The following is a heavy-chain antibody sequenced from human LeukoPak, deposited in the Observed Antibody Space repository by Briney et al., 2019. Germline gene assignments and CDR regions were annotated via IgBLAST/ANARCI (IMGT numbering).Heavy chain of an antibody. CDR3: AKVGPRSTVIRGYFDY. Sequence: PGGSLRLSCAASGFTFSSYAMSWVRQAPGKGLEWVSTISRSGGTTNYADSVKGRFTIIRDNFKNTPYLQLNSLRAEDTAVYYCAKVGPRSTVIRGYFDYGGQRALVTVSS. CDR1: GFTFSSYA. J-gene: IGHJ4*02. D-gene: IGHD4-17*01. V-gene: IGHV3-23*01. CDR2: ISRSGGTT.